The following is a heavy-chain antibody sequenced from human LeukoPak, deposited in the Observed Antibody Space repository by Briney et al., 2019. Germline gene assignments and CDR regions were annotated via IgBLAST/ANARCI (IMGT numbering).Heavy chain of an antibody. J-gene: IGHJ6*02. CDR1: GFTFSSYA. V-gene: IGHV3-23*01. D-gene: IGHD3-10*01. CDR3: AKRYYYGSGSYFLGRDTDYSMDV. Sequence: PGGSLRLSCAASGFTFSSYAMSWVRQAPGKGLEWVSAISGSGGSTYYADSVKGRFTISRDNSKKTLYLQMNSLRAEDTAVYHCAKRYYYGSGSYFLGRDTDYSMDVWGQGTTVTVSS. CDR2: ISGSGGST.